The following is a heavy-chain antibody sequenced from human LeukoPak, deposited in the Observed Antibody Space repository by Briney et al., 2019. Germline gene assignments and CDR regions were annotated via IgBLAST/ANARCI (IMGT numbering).Heavy chain of an antibody. D-gene: IGHD3-16*02. J-gene: IGHJ4*02. CDR1: GFTFRSYA. CDR2: ISYDGSNK. CDR3: ARDYYDYVWGSYRYYFDY. Sequence: GGSLRPSCAASGFTFRSYAMHWVRQAPGKGLEWVAVISYDGSNKYYADSVKGRFTISRDNSKNTLYLQMNSLRAEDTAVYYCARDYYDYVWGSYRYYFDYWGQGTLVTVSS. V-gene: IGHV3-30*04.